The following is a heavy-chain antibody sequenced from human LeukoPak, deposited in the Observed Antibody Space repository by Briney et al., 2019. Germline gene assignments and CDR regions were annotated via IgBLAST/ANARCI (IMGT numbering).Heavy chain of an antibody. CDR2: IYSGGST. J-gene: IGHJ6*02. Sequence: GGSLRLSCAASGFTVSSNYMSSVRQAPGKGLEWVSVIYSGGSTYYADSVKGRFTISRDNSKNTLYLQMNSLRAEDTAVYYCAGASSSNYYYGMDVWGQGTTVTVSS. CDR3: AGASSSNYYYGMDV. D-gene: IGHD6-6*01. CDR1: GFTVSSNY. V-gene: IGHV3-66*01.